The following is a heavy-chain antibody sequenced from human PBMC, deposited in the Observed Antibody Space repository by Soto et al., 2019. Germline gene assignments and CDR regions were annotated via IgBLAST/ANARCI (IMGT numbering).Heavy chain of an antibody. D-gene: IGHD6-19*01. J-gene: IGHJ6*02. CDR3: ASDRSSGWDQGYGMDV. CDR1: GGSISTYY. CDR2: IYYSGST. V-gene: IGHV4-59*01. Sequence: SETLSLIFTVAGGSISTYYWSWIRQPPGKGLEWIGYIYYSGSTSYNPSLKSRVTISVDTSKNQFSLKLRSVTAADTAVYYCASDRSSGWDQGYGMDVWGQGTTATVSS.